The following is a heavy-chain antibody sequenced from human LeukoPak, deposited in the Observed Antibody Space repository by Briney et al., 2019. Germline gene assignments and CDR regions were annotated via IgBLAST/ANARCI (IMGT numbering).Heavy chain of an antibody. CDR2: IYHSGST. J-gene: IGHJ4*02. Sequence: SETLSLTCTVSGGSISSYYWSWIRQPPGKGLEWIGYIYHSGSTYYNPSLKSRVTISVDRSKNQFSLKLSSVTAADTAVYYCASQSRSLPGYWGQGTLVTVSS. CDR3: ASQSRSLPGY. V-gene: IGHV4-59*06. CDR1: GGSISSYY.